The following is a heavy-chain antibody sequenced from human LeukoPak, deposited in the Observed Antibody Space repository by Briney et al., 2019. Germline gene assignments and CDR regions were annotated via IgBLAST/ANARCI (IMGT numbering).Heavy chain of an antibody. CDR2: ISGTSSFM. V-gene: IGHV3-21*01. CDR3: ARDLHYYGSGP. Sequence: ETLSLTCSVSDGSINSYYWNWVRQAPGKGLDWVSGISGTSSFMYYGDSVKGRFTVSRDNAKNSLYLQMESLRVEDTAVYYCARDLHYYGSGPWGQGTLVTVSS. J-gene: IGHJ5*02. CDR1: DGSINSYY. D-gene: IGHD3-10*01.